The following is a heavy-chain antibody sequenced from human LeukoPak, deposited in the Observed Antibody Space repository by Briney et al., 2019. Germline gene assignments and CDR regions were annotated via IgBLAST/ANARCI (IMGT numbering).Heavy chain of an antibody. J-gene: IGHJ4*02. CDR3: AKDHLPGIVVADRDY. CDR1: GFIFSRYG. Sequence: GGPLRLSCAASGFIFSRYGMSWVRQAPGKGLEWVSAISVSGGTTYYADSVKGRFTISRDNSKNTLYLQINSLRDEDTAVYYCAKDHLPGIVVADRDYWGLGTLVTVSS. CDR2: ISVSGGTT. D-gene: IGHD6-19*01. V-gene: IGHV3-23*01.